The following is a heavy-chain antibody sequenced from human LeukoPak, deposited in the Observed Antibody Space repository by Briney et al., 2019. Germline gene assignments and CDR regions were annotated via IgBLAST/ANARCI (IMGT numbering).Heavy chain of an antibody. D-gene: IGHD3-16*01. Sequence: GGSLRLSCAASRFTVSNDYMAWVRQAPGKGPEWVASIGGPAETFYADSVKGRFTISRDNTRYTLYLQMNRLRAEHSALYYCAKDWTAHNGVYDCLDFWGQGTQVTVSS. CDR1: RFTVSNDY. CDR3: AKDWTAHNGVYDCLDF. CDR2: IGGPAET. V-gene: IGHV3-53*01. J-gene: IGHJ4*02.